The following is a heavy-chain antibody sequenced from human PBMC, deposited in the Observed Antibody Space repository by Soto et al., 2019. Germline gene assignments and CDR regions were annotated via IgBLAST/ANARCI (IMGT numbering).Heavy chain of an antibody. J-gene: IGHJ3*02. CDR1: GYTLTELS. V-gene: IGHV1-24*01. CDR2: FDPEDGET. CDR3: ATVYYDSSGSNDAFDI. D-gene: IGHD3-22*01. Sequence: GASVKVSCKVSGYTLTELSMHWVRQAPGKGLEWMGGFDPEDGETIYAQKFQGRVTMTEDTSTDTAYMELSSLRSEDTAVYHCATVYYDSSGSNDAFDIRGQGTMVTVSS.